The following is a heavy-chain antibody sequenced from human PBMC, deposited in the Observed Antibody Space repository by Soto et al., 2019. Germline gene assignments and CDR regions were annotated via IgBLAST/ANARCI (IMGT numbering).Heavy chain of an antibody. J-gene: IGHJ5*02. CDR2: IDNSGDGS. CDR1: GFIFRNHV. Sequence: GSLRLSCVASGFIFRNHVLNWVRQAPGKGLEWVSAIDNSGDGSFYADSVKGRFIISRDNSKDTVFLHMNNLRPEDTAFYYCAKIPSRGMIFGAGSWGQGTLVTVSS. V-gene: IGHV3-23*05. CDR3: AKIPSRGMIFGAGS. D-gene: IGHD3-3*01.